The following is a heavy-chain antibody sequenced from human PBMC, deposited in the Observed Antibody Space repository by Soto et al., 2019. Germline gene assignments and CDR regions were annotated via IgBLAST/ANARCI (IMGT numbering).Heavy chain of an antibody. J-gene: IGHJ6*02. D-gene: IGHD6-13*01. CDR3: AKDYTDSSSFDYYGMDV. CDR2: ISGSGTST. Sequence: KGLEWVSAISGSGTSTYYADSVRGRFTISRDNTKNTLYLQMNSLRTEDTALYYCAKDYTDSSSFDYYGMDVWGQGTTVTVSS. V-gene: IGHV3-23*01.